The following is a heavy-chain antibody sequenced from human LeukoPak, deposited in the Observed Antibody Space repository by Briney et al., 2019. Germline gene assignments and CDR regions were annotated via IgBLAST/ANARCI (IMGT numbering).Heavy chain of an antibody. V-gene: IGHV4-61*01. Sequence: SETLSLTCTVSGGSVSSGSYYWSWIRQPPGKGLEWIGYISYSGNTNYNPSLKSRVTISVDTSKNQFSLKLSSVTAADTAVHYCARGRTYRSSSWFDPWGQGTLVTVSS. CDR3: ARGRTYRSSSWFDP. D-gene: IGHD6-6*01. CDR2: ISYSGNT. CDR1: GGSVSSGSYY. J-gene: IGHJ5*02.